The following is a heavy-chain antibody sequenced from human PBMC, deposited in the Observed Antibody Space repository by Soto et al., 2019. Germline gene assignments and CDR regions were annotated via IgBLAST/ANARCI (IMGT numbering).Heavy chain of an antibody. CDR2: IYTSGST. D-gene: IGHD3-22*01. J-gene: IGHJ6*02. Sequence: SETLSLTCTVSGGSISSYYWSWIRQPAGKGLEWIGRIYTSGSTNYNPSLKSRVTMSVDTSKNQFSLKLSSVTATDTAVYYCARSVVVGLYYYYYGMDVWGQGTTVTV. V-gene: IGHV4-4*07. CDR1: GGSISSYY. CDR3: ARSVVVGLYYYYYGMDV.